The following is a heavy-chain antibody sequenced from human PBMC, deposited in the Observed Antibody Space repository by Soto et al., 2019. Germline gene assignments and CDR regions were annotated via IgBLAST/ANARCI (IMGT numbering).Heavy chain of an antibody. D-gene: IGHD4-17*01. CDR3: ARLRDDYGYYVSFRYFDY. J-gene: IGHJ4*02. V-gene: IGHV4-4*02. Sequence: QVQLQESGPGLVKPSGTLSLTCAVSGGSISSSNWWSWVRQPPGRGLEGIGEIYHSGSTNDNPSLRSRVSISLDKSKHLFSLMLGSVTAADTAVYYCARLRDDYGYYVSFRYFDYWGQGTLFTVSS. CDR2: IYHSGST. CDR1: GGSISSSNW.